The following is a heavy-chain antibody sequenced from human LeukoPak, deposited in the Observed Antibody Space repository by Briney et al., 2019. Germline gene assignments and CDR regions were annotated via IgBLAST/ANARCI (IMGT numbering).Heavy chain of an antibody. CDR3: ARRDYASVWFDP. V-gene: IGHV5-51*01. Sequence: GESLKISCKGSGYSFTSYWIGWVRQMPGKGLEWMGLIYPGGSQIVYSPSFQGQVTISVDWSTSTVYLQWSTLKASVTAMYYCARRDYASVWFDPWGQGTLVIVSS. J-gene: IGHJ5*02. D-gene: IGHD4-17*01. CDR2: IYPGGSQI. CDR1: GYSFTSYW.